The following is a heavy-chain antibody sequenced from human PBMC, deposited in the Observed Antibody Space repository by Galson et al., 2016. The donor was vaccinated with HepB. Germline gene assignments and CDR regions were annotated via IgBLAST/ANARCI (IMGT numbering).Heavy chain of an antibody. Sequence: SLRLSCAASGFTFSSYSMNWVRQAPGKGLEWVSSISSSSSYIYHADSVKDRFTISRDNAKNSLYLQMNSLRAEDTAVYYCATSPILRYFDWLRSQGHERFDYWGQGTLVTVSS. D-gene: IGHD3-9*01. CDR1: GFTFSSYS. CDR3: ATSPILRYFDWLRSQGHERFDY. V-gene: IGHV3-21*01. J-gene: IGHJ4*02. CDR2: ISSSSSYI.